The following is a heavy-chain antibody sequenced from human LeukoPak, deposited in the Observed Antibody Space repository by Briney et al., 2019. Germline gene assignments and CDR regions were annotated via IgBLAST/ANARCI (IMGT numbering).Heavy chain of an antibody. V-gene: IGHV3-33*01. Sequence: GGSLRLSCAASGFTFSGYGMHWVRQAPGKGLEWVALIWYEGSNKYYADSVKARLTISRDNSKNTLYLQMNSLRAEDTAVYYCVTTVTAGEFDYWGQGTLVTVSS. D-gene: IGHD4-17*01. CDR1: GFTFSGYG. CDR3: VTTVTAGEFDY. J-gene: IGHJ4*02. CDR2: IWYEGSNK.